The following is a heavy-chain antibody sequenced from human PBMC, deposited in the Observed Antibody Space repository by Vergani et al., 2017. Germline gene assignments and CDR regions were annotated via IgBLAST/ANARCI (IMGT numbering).Heavy chain of an antibody. CDR2: IYPGDSDT. CDR1: GYSFTSYW. J-gene: IGHJ5*02. V-gene: IGHV5-51*03. D-gene: IGHD3-10*01. Sequence: EVQLVQSGAEVKKPGESLKISCKGSGYSFTSYWIGWVRQMPGKGLEWMGIIYPGDSDTRYSPSFQGQVTISADKSISTAYLQWSSLKVSDTAMYYCARLTSGFGELLYSWFDPWGQGTLVTVSS. CDR3: ARLTSGFGELLYSWFDP.